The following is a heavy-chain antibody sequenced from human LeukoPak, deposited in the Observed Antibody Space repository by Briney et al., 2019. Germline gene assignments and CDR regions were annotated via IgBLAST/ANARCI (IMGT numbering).Heavy chain of an antibody. J-gene: IGHJ4*02. D-gene: IGHD1-1*01. Sequence: SGGSLRLSCAASGFTFSSYAMHWVRQAPGKGLEWVAVISYDGGNRCYADSVKGRFTISRDNSKNTLYLQMNSLRGEDTAVYYCARDRYNWNDGRRSVFDYWGQGTLVTVSS. CDR3: ARDRYNWNDGRRSVFDY. CDR2: ISYDGGNR. CDR1: GFTFSSYA. V-gene: IGHV3-30-3*01.